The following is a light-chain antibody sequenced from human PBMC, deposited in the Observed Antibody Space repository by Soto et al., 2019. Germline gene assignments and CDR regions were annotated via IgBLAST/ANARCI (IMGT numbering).Light chain of an antibody. V-gene: IGLV2-8*01. Sequence: QSALTQPPSASGSPGQSVTISCTGSSSDVGYYNYVSWYQQHPGKAPKLMIYEVNQRPSGVPDRFSGSKSGNTASLTVSGLQPEDEADYYCSSHAGYNNFYVFGTGTKVTVL. CDR1: SSDVGYYNY. CDR3: SSHAGYNNFYV. CDR2: EVN. J-gene: IGLJ1*01.